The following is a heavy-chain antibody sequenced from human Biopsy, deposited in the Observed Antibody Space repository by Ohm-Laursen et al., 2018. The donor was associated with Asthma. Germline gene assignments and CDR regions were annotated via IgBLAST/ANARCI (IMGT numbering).Heavy chain of an antibody. Sequence: SVKVSCKASGFTLIDYGLTWVRQAPGQGLEWLGWISAYNGATNFAQKFQGRFTMTTETSTNTAFMELRRLKSDDSAVYFCARGLGDLDSWGQGSLAIVSS. CDR2: ISAYNGAT. J-gene: IGHJ4*02. D-gene: IGHD2-21*02. V-gene: IGHV1-18*01. CDR3: ARGLGDLDS. CDR1: GFTLIDYG.